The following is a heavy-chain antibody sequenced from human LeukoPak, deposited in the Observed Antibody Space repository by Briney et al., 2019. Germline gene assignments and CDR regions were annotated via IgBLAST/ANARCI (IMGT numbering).Heavy chain of an antibody. D-gene: IGHD3-9*01. V-gene: IGHV1-24*01. Sequence: ASVKVSCKASGYIFTGYYMHWVRQAPGQGLEWMGGFDPEDGETIYAQKFQGRVTMTEDTSTDTAYMELSSLRSEDTAVYYCATYNYDILTGPTSDAFDIWGQGTMVTVSS. CDR2: FDPEDGET. CDR3: ATYNYDILTGPTSDAFDI. CDR1: GYIFTGYY. J-gene: IGHJ3*02.